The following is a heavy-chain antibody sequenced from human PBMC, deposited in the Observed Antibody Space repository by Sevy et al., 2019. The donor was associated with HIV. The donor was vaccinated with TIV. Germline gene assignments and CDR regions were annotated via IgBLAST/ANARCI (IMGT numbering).Heavy chain of an antibody. D-gene: IGHD2-2*01. CDR2: IKRDGSEK. CDR3: ARDCSSASCLWGMDV. V-gene: IGHV3-7*03. Sequence: GGSLRLSCAGSGFTFSNYWMSWVRQAPGKGLEWVANIKRDGSEKYYVASVKGRFTISRDNAKTSLYLQMNSLRVADTAVYYCARDCSSASCLWGMDVWGQGTMVTVSS. J-gene: IGHJ6*02. CDR1: GFTFSNYW.